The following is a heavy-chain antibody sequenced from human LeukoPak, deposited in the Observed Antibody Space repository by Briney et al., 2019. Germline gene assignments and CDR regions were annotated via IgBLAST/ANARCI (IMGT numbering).Heavy chain of an antibody. J-gene: IGHJ4*02. D-gene: IGHD2-2*01. V-gene: IGHV3-30*03. CDR2: ISYDGNYK. Sequence: GGSLRLSCAASGFTFSNYGMHWVRQAPGKGLEWVAVISYDGNYKYYADSVKGRFTISRDQSKNTLYLQMNSLRAEDTAVYYCARVGSTSWYLDYWGQGTLVTVSS. CDR3: ARVGSTSWYLDY. CDR1: GFTFSNYG.